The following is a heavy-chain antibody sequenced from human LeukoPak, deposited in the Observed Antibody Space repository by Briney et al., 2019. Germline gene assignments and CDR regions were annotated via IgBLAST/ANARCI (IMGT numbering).Heavy chain of an antibody. CDR3: AKEYYYDSSGYTFDY. CDR1: GFTFSSYG. V-gene: IGHV3-30*18. Sequence: GRSLRLSCAASGFTFSSYGMHWVRQAPGKGLEWVAVISYDGSNKYYADSVKGRFTISRDNSKNTLYLQMNSLRAEDTAVYYCAKEYYYDSSGYTFDYWGQGTLVTVSS. J-gene: IGHJ4*02. D-gene: IGHD3-22*01. CDR2: ISYDGSNK.